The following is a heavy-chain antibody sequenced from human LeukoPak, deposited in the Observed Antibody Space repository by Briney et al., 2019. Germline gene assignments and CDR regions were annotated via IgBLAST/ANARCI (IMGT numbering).Heavy chain of an antibody. V-gene: IGHV3-9*03. J-gene: IGHJ3*02. D-gene: IGHD3-22*01. CDR3: AKGGYYYDSSGYAFDI. CDR2: ISWNSGSI. CDR1: GFTFDDYA. Sequence: GGSLRLSCAASGFTFDDYAMHWVRQAPGKGLEWVSGISWNSGSIGYADSVKGRFTISRDNAKNSLYLQMNSLRAEDMALYYCAKGGYYYDSSGYAFDIWGQGTMVTVSS.